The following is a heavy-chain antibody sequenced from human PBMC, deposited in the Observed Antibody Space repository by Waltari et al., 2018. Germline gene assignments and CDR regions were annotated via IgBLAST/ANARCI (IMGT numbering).Heavy chain of an antibody. J-gene: IGHJ1*01. D-gene: IGHD4-17*01. V-gene: IGHV1-8*01. CDR3: ARGTDYGDYDFQH. Sequence: QVQLVQSGADVKRPGASVMVSCKASGYTFTSYDIHWVRQATGQGLEGMGWMDPKNGNTAYAQKFQGRVTLTRDTSINTAYMDLSSLTSEDTGMYFCARGTDYGDYDFQHWGQGTLVTVSS. CDR1: GYTFTSYD. CDR2: MDPKNGNT.